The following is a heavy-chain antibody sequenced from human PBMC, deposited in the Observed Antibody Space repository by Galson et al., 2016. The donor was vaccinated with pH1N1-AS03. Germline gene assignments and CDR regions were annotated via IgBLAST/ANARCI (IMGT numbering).Heavy chain of an antibody. CDR2: IIRYYRTT. CDR3: AKGRAKVTAIRGIDV. V-gene: IGHV1-18*01. Sequence: SVKVSCKASGDTFTSYGVSWVRQAPGQGLEWMGWIIRYYRTTNYAQKFRGRVTLTTDKSTSTAYMELRSLRFDDTALYYWAKGRAKVTAIRGIDVWGQGTTVTVSS. D-gene: IGHD4-17*01. J-gene: IGHJ6*02. CDR1: GDTFTSYG.